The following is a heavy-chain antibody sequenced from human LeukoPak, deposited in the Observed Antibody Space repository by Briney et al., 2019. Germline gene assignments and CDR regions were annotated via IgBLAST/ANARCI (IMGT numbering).Heavy chain of an antibody. Sequence: ASVKVSWKASVYSFTSNYIHWVRQAHGQGLEWMGMIYPRDGSTSFAQKFQGRVTVTRDTSTSTVHMELSGLRSEDTAVYYCARDQEAFDYWGQGTLVTVSS. V-gene: IGHV1-46*01. CDR2: IYPRDGST. J-gene: IGHJ4*02. CDR1: VYSFTSNY. CDR3: ARDQEAFDY.